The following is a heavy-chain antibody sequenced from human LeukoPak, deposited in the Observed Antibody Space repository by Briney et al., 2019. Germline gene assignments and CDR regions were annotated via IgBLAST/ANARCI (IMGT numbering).Heavy chain of an antibody. CDR1: GFTFSSYA. J-gene: IGHJ4*02. CDR3: ARDETGYSSAFDY. CDR2: ISYDGSNK. Sequence: PGGSLRLSCAASGFTFSSYAMHWVRQAPGKGLEWVAVISYDGSNKYYADSVKGRFTISRDNSKNTLYLQMNSLRAEDTAVYYCARDETGYSSAFDYWGQGTLVTVSS. D-gene: IGHD6-19*01. V-gene: IGHV3-30*04.